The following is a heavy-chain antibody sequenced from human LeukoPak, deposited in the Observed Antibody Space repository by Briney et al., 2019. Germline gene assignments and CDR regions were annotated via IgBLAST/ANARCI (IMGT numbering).Heavy chain of an antibody. V-gene: IGHV4-39*01. J-gene: IGHJ4*02. CDR3: ARHIRGYSGYDG. CDR2: IYYSGST. Sequence: SETLSLTCTVSGGSISSSSYYWGWIRQPPGKGLEWIGSIYYSGSTYYNLSLKSRVTISVDTSKNQFSLKLSSVTAADTAVYYCARHIRGYSGYDGWGQGTLVTVSS. CDR1: GGSISSSSYY. D-gene: IGHD5-12*01.